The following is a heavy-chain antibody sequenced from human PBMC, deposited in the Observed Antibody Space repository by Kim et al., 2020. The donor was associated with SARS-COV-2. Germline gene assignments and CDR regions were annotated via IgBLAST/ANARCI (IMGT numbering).Heavy chain of an antibody. J-gene: IGHJ3*02. CDR3: ARDSPYCSGGSCYFDAFDI. CDR2: IIPIFGTA. CDR1: GGTFSSYA. V-gene: IGHV1-69*13. D-gene: IGHD2-15*01. Sequence: SVKVSCKASGGTFSSYAISWVRQAPGQGLEWMGGIIPIFGTANYAQKFQGRVTITADESTSTAYMELSSLRSEDTAVYYCARDSPYCSGGSCYFDAFDIWGQGTMVTVSS.